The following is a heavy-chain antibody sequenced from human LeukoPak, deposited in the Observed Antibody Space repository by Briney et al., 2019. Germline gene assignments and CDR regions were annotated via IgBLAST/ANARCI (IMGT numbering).Heavy chain of an antibody. Sequence: SGTLSLTCAVSGGSISSSNWWSWVRQPPGKGLEWIGEIYHSGSTDYNPSLKSRVTISVDTSKNQFSLKLTSVTAADTAVYFCGFSEGDFWGQGALVTVSS. J-gene: IGHJ4*02. CDR1: GGSISSSNW. D-gene: IGHD6-25*01. V-gene: IGHV4-4*02. CDR2: IYHSGST. CDR3: GFSEGDF.